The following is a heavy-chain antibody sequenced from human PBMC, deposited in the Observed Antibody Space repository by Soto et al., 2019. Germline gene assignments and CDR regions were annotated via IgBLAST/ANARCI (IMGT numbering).Heavy chain of an antibody. CDR1: GYTFTGYY. D-gene: IGHD5-12*01. V-gene: IGHV1-2*04. J-gene: IGHJ6*02. CDR3: AREVDYYYGMDV. Sequence: ASVNVSCKASGYTFTGYYMHWVRQAPGQGLEWMGWINPNSGGTNHAQKFQGWITMTRDTSISTAYMELSRLRPDDTAVYYCAREVDYYYGMDVWGQGTTVTVSS. CDR2: INPNSGGT.